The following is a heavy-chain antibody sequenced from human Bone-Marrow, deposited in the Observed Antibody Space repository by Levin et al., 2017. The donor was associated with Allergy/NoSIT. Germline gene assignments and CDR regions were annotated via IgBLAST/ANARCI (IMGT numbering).Heavy chain of an antibody. CDR1: GFTVSSNY. V-gene: IGHV3-53*01. CDR2: IYSGGST. D-gene: IGHD3-10*01. Sequence: GGSLRLSCAASGFTVSSNYMSWVRQAPGKGPEWVSVIYSGGSTYYADSVKGRFTISRDNSKNTLYLQLNRLRAEDTAVYYCARGWFGELLSHWGQGTLVTVSS. CDR3: ARGWFGELLSH. J-gene: IGHJ4*02.